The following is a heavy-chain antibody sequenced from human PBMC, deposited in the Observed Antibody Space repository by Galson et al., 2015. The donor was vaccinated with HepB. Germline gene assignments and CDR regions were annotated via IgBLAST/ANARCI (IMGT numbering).Heavy chain of an antibody. V-gene: IGHV1-18*01. J-gene: IGHJ4*02. CDR3: AREGDRYSSSWYLDY. CDR2: ISPYNGNT. D-gene: IGHD6-13*01. CDR1: GYTFSNSG. Sequence: SVKVSCKASGYTFSNSGIRWLRQAPGQGLEWMGWISPYNGNTNYAQKLQGRVTMTTDTSTSTAYMELRSLRSDDTAVYYCAREGDRYSSSWYLDYWGQGTLVTVSS.